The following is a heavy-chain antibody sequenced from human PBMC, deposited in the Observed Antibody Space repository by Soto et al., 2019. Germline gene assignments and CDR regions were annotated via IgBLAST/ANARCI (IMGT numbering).Heavy chain of an antibody. CDR1: GGSXLRVGYS. J-gene: IGHJ6*02. Sequence: TLSXXSXVSGGSXLRVGYSLTXXXQXXXXGXGXXWYTYQSGSAYYHPSLKSRVTISVDRSKNQFSLNLTSVTAADTAVYYCARDYYGMDVWGQGTTVTVSS. CDR3: ARDYYGMDV. V-gene: IGHV4-30-2*01. CDR2: TYQSGSA.